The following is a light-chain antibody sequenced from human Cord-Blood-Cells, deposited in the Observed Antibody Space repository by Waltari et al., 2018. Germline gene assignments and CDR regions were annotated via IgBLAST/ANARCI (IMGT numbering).Light chain of an antibody. CDR2: EVS. J-gene: IGLJ2*01. CDR1: SSDVGGYNY. CDR3: SSYTSSSTLV. V-gene: IGLV2-14*01. Sequence: QSALPQPASLSGSPGPSIPISCPGTSSDVGGYNYVSWYQQHPGKAPKLMIYEVSNRPSGVSNRFSGSKSGNTASLTISGLQAEDEADYYCSSYTSSSTLVFGGGTKLTVL.